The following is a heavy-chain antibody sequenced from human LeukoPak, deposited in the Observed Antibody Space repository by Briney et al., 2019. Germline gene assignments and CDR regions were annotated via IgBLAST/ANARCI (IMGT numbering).Heavy chain of an antibody. CDR3: ASKYSNFEFDY. Sequence: GGSLRLSCAASGFTFSSYWMSWVRQAPGKGLEWVANIKQDGSEKYYVDSVKGRFTISRDNAKNSLYLQMNSLRAEDTAVYYCASKYSNFEFDYWGQGTLVTVSP. D-gene: IGHD4-11*01. V-gene: IGHV3-7*01. CDR2: IKQDGSEK. CDR1: GFTFSSYW. J-gene: IGHJ4*02.